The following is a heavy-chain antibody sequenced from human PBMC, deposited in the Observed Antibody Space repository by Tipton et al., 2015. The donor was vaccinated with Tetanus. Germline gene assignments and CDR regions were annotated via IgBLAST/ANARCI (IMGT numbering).Heavy chain of an antibody. Sequence: SLRLSCEVSGFVFSSYTMNWVRQAPGKGLEWVSSISSTSSYIYYADSLTGRITISRDNANNSLYLQMSSLRPEDTALYYCARAVRGRDVFDVWGQGTVVTVSS. CDR3: ARAVRGRDVFDV. V-gene: IGHV3-21*04. J-gene: IGHJ3*01. CDR2: ISSTSSYI. D-gene: IGHD3-10*01. CDR1: GFVFSSYT.